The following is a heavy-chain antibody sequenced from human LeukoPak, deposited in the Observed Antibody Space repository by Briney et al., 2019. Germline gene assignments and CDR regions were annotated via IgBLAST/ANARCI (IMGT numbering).Heavy chain of an antibody. CDR3: ARGTVTTFDY. Sequence: SETLSLTCTVSGGSISSYYWSWIRQPPGKGLEWIGYIYYSGSTNYNPSLKSRVTISVDTSKNQFSLKLSSETAADTAVYYCARGTVTTFDYWGQGTLVTVSS. CDR2: IYYSGST. J-gene: IGHJ4*02. D-gene: IGHD4-17*01. CDR1: GGSISSYY. V-gene: IGHV4-59*01.